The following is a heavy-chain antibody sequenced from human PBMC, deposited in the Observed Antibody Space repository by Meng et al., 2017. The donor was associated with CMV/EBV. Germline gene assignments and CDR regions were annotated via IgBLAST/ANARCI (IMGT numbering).Heavy chain of an antibody. CDR2: INWNGGDT. D-gene: IGHD2-15*01. V-gene: IGHV3-20*03. J-gene: IGHJ4*02. CDR1: LSFADYG. CDR3: ARGRSIVVVVAATPFDY. Sequence: LSFADYGMRWVRQAPGKGMEWGSGINWNGGDTGYADSVKGRFTISRDNAKNSLYLQMNSLRAEDTALYYCARGRSIVVVVAATPFDYWGQGTLVTVSS.